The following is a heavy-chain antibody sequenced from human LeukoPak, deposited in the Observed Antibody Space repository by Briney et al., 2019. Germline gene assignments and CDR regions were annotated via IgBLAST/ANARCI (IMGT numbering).Heavy chain of an antibody. CDR2: IYYSGST. D-gene: IGHD6-19*01. J-gene: IGHJ4*02. Sequence: PSENLSLTCTVSGGSISSSSYYWGWIRQPPGKGLEWIGSIYYSGSTYYNPSLKSRVTISVDTSKNQFSLKLSSVTAADTAVYYCARTRAGFDYWGQGTLVTVSS. V-gene: IGHV4-39*07. CDR1: GGSISSSSYY. CDR3: ARTRAGFDY.